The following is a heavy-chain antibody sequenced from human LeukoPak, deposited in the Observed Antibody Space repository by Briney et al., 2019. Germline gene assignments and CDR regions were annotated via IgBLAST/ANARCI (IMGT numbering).Heavy chain of an antibody. J-gene: IGHJ4*02. CDR1: GYTFTSYG. CDR2: ISACNGNT. CDR3: ATDLDYGSGKTIDY. D-gene: IGHD3-10*01. Sequence: ASVKVSCKASGYTFTSYGISWVRQAPGQGLEWMGWISACNGNTNYAQKLQGRVTMTTDTSTSTAYMELRSLRSEDTAVYYCATDLDYGSGKTIDYWGQGTLVTVSS. V-gene: IGHV1-18*01.